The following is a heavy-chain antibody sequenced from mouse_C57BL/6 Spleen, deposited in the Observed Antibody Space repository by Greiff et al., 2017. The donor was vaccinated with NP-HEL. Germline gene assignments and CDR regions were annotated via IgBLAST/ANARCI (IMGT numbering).Heavy chain of an antibody. CDR2: ISYDGSN. CDR3: AREDHYYGSSIDY. D-gene: IGHD1-1*01. Sequence: VQLQQSGPGLVKPSQSLSLTCSVTGYSITSGYYWNWIRQFPGNKLEWMGYISYDGSNNYNPSLKNRISITRDTSKNQFFLKLNSVTTEDTATYYCAREDHYYGSSIDYWGQGTTLTVSS. V-gene: IGHV3-6*01. CDR1: GYSITSGYY. J-gene: IGHJ2*01.